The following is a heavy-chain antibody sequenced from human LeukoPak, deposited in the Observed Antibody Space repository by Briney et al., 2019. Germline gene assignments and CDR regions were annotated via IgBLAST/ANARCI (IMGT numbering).Heavy chain of an antibody. V-gene: IGHV4-34*01. D-gene: IGHD2-21*01. Sequence: SETLSLTCAAYGGSFSGYYWSWIRQPPGKGLEWIGEINHSGSTNYNPSLKSRVTISVDTSKNQFSLKLSSVTAADTAVYYCATRIRGSGVIAIRGGDNWFDPWGQGTLVTVSS. CDR1: GGSFSGYY. CDR2: INHSGST. J-gene: IGHJ5*02. CDR3: ATRIRGSGVIAIRGGDNWFDP.